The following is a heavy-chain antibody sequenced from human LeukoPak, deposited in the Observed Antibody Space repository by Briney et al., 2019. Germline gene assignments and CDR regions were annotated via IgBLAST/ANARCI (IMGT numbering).Heavy chain of an antibody. V-gene: IGHV1-69*01. CDR1: GGTFSSYA. D-gene: IGHD6-13*01. Sequence: SSVKVSCKASGGTFSSYAISWVRQAPGQGLXXXXXXIPIFGTANYAQKFQGRVTITADESTSTAYMELSSLRSEDTAVYYCARVGIAAAKGYFDYWGQGTLVTVSS. CDR2: XIPIFGTA. CDR3: ARVGIAAAKGYFDY. J-gene: IGHJ4*02.